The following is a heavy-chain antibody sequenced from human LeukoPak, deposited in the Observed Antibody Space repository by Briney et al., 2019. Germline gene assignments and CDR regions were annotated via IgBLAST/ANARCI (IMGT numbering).Heavy chain of an antibody. J-gene: IGHJ4*02. Sequence: SVKVSCKASGGTFSSYAISWVRQAPGQGLEWMGGIIPIFGTANYAQKFQGRVTITADESTSTAYMELSSLRSEDTAVYYCARESSPYDYVWGSYRYTRGFDYWGQGALVTVSS. CDR2: IIPIFGTA. CDR1: GGTFSSYA. CDR3: ARESSPYDYVWGSYRYTRGFDY. D-gene: IGHD3-16*02. V-gene: IGHV1-69*01.